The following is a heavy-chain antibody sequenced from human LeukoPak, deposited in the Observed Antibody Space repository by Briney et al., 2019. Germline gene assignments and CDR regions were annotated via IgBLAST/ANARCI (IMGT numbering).Heavy chain of an antibody. V-gene: IGHV4-61*05. CDR3: ARGGSSSSWPFYY. D-gene: IGHD6-13*01. CDR1: GDSISSNNYD. Sequence: PSETLSLTCTVSGDSISSNNYDWGWIRQPPGKELEWIGYIHYSGSTNYNPSLKSRVTMSVDTSKNQFSLKLTSVTAADTAVYYCARGGSSSSWPFYYWGQGTLVTVSS. CDR2: IHYSGST. J-gene: IGHJ4*02.